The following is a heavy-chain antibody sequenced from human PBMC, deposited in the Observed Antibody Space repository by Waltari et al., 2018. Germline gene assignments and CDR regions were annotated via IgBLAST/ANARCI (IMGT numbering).Heavy chain of an antibody. CDR3: ARGRYDYVWGSYRSQFDY. CDR1: GGSFSGYY. D-gene: IGHD3-16*02. J-gene: IGHJ4*02. CDR2: INHSGST. V-gene: IGHV4-34*01. Sequence: QVQLRQWGAGLLKPSETLSLTCAVYGGSFSGYYWSWIRQPPGKGLEWIGEINHSGSTNYNPSLKSRVTISVDTSKNQFSLKLSSVTAADTAVYYCARGRYDYVWGSYRSQFDYWGQGTLVTVSS.